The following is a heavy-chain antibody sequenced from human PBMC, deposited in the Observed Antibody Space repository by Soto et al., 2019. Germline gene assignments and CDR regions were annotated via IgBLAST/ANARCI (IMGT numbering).Heavy chain of an antibody. V-gene: IGHV1-69*06. J-gene: IGHJ6*02. D-gene: IGHD2-2*01. Sequence: GASVKVSCKASGGTFSSYAISWVRQAPGQGLEWMGGIIPIFGTANYAQKFQGRVTITADKSTSTAYMELSSLRSEDTAVYYCARGLGCSSTSCYRFYYYGMDVWGQGTTVTVSS. CDR3: ARGLGCSSTSCYRFYYYGMDV. CDR1: GGTFSSYA. CDR2: IIPIFGTA.